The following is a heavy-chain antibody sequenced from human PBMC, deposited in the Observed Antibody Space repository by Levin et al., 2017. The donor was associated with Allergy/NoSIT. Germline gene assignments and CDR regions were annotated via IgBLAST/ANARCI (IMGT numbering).Heavy chain of an antibody. CDR3: ARMGPGPYCGGDCYSSLDY. CDR2: IYYSGST. Sequence: TLSLTCTVSGGSISSYYWSWIRQPPGKGLEWIGYIYYSGSTNYNPSLKSRVTISVDTSKNQFSLKLSSVTAADTAVYYCARMGPGPYCGGDCYSSLDYWGQGTLVTVSS. CDR1: GGSISSYY. V-gene: IGHV4-59*01. D-gene: IGHD2-21*02. J-gene: IGHJ4*02.